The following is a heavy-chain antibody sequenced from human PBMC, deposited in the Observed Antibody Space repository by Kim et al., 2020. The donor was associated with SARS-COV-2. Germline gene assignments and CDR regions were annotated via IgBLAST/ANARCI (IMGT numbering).Heavy chain of an antibody. J-gene: IGHJ3*02. V-gene: IGHV3-23*01. D-gene: IGHD3-16*02. CDR3: AKVLVVGVIAYTGAFDI. Sequence: GKGRFTTARDNAKNTMYRQMNSLRAEDTAVYYCAKVLVVGVIAYTGAFDIWGQGTMVTVSS.